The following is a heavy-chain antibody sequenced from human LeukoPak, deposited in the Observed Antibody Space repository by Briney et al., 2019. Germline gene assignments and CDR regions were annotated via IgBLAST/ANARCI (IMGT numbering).Heavy chain of an antibody. CDR3: ARSQSLVFGVVIIGYYFDY. V-gene: IGHV1-69*13. J-gene: IGHJ4*02. CDR2: IIPIFGTA. D-gene: IGHD3-3*01. CDR1: GGTFSSYA. Sequence: VASVKVSCKASGGTFSSYAISWVRQAPGQGLEWMGGIIPIFGTANYAQKFQGRVTITADESTSTAYMELSSLRSEDTAVYYCARSQSLVFGVVIIGYYFDYWGQGTLVTVSS.